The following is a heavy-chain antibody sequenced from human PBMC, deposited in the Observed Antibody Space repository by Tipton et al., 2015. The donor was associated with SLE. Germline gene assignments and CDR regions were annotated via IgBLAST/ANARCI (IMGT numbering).Heavy chain of an antibody. D-gene: IGHD1-14*01. CDR1: GFTFSSHC. V-gene: IGHV3-64*04. CDR3: ARPQTAYYFDY. J-gene: IGHJ4*02. Sequence: GSLRLSCAASGFTFSSHCMDWVRQAPGRGPEYVSGIRADGRDTYYADSVKGRFTISRDNSKNTLYLQMNSLRAEDTAVYYCARPQTAYYFDYWGQGILVTVSS. CDR2: IRADGRDT.